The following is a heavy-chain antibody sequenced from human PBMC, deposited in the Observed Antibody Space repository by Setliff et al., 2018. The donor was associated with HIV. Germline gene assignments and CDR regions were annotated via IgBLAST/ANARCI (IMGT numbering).Heavy chain of an antibody. CDR1: GGSISSSNW. V-gene: IGHV4-4*02. CDR3: AARNSGNPTRHFDY. Sequence: SETLSLTCAVSGGSISSSNWWSWVRQPPGKGLEWIGEIYHSGSTHYNPSLQSRVTISVDKSKSQFSLKLTSVTAADTAVYYCAARNSGNPTRHFDYWGQGTLVTVSS. D-gene: IGHD3-10*01. CDR2: IYHSGST. J-gene: IGHJ4*02.